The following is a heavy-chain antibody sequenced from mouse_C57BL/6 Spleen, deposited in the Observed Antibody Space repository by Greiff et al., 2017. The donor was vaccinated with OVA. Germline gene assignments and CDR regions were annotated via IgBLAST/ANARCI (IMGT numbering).Heavy chain of an antibody. V-gene: IGHV3-6*01. J-gene: IGHJ2*01. CDR1: GYSITSGYY. D-gene: IGHD1-1*01. CDR3: ARDLLRNYFDY. Sequence: EVQLVESGPGLVKPSQSLSLTCSVTGYSITSGYYWNWIRQFPGNKLEWMGYISYDGSNNYNPSLKNRISITRDTSKNQFFLKLNSVTTEDTATYYCARDLLRNYFDYWGQGTTLTVSS. CDR2: ISYDGSN.